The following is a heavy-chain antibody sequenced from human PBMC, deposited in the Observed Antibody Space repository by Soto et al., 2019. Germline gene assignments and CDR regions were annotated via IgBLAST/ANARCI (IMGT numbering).Heavy chain of an antibody. Sequence: ASVKSPCKASGYTFTSYYMHWVRQAPGQGLEWMGIINPSGGSTSYAQKFQGRVTMTRDTSTSTVYMELSSLRSEDTAVYYCARVTYDYAPFDYWGQGTLVTVSS. J-gene: IGHJ4*02. V-gene: IGHV1-46*01. CDR2: INPSGGST. D-gene: IGHD3-16*01. CDR3: ARVTYDYAPFDY. CDR1: GYTFTSYY.